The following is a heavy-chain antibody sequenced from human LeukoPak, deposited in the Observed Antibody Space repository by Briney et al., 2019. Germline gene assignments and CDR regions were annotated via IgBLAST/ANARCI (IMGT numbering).Heavy chain of an antibody. CDR1: GGSISSGGYY. CDR2: IYYSGST. J-gene: IGHJ5*02. CDR3: ARLVQLNWFDP. Sequence: PSEALSLTCTVSGGSISSGGYYWSWIRQHPGKGLEWIGYIYYSGSTYYNPSLKSRVTISVDTSKNQFSLKLSSVTAADTAVYYCARLVQLNWFDPWGQGTLVTVSS. V-gene: IGHV4-31*03. D-gene: IGHD1-1*01.